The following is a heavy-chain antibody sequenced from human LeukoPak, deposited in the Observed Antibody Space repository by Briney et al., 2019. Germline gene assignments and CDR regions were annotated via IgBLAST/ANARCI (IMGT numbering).Heavy chain of an antibody. CDR3: ANDPFMVRGVIITLDAFDI. CDR1: GFTFSSYA. V-gene: IGHV3-23*01. J-gene: IGHJ3*02. Sequence: PGGSLRLSCAASGFTFSSYAMSWVRQAPGKGLEWVSAISGSDGSTYYADSVKGRFTISRDNSKNTLYLQMNSLRAEDTAVYYCANDPFMVRGVIITLDAFDIWGQGTMVTVSS. CDR2: ISGSDGST. D-gene: IGHD3-10*01.